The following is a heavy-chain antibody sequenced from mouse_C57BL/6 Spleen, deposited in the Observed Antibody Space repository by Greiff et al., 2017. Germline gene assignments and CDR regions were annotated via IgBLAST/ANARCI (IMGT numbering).Heavy chain of an antibody. CDR3: ASLITTAYYYAMDY. Sequence: VQLQQPGAELVKPGASVKLSCKASGYTFTSYWMHWVKQRSGRGLAWIGRIDPNSGCTKYNEKLKSKATLTVDKHSSTAYMQVSSRTSEDSAVYYCASLITTAYYYAMDYWGQGTSVTVAS. J-gene: IGHJ4*01. D-gene: IGHD1-1*01. CDR1: GYTFTSYW. CDR2: IDPNSGCT. V-gene: IGHV1-72*01.